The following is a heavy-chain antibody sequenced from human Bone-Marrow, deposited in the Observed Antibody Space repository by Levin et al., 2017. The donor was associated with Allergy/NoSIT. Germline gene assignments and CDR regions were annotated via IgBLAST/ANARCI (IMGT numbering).Heavy chain of an antibody. CDR2: IKQDGSEK. CDR3: AREKGNYGSGSAFGNYCYGMDV. CDR1: GFTFSSYW. Sequence: GGSLRLSCAASGFTFSSYWMSWVRQAPGKGLEWVANIKQDGSEKYYVDSVKGRFTISRDNAKNSLYLQMNSLRAEDTAVYYCAREKGNYGSGSAFGNYCYGMDVWGQGPTVTVSS. V-gene: IGHV3-7*01. D-gene: IGHD3-10*01. J-gene: IGHJ6*02.